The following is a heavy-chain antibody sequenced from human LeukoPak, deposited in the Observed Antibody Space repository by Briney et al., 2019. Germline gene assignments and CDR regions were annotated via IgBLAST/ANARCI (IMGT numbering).Heavy chain of an antibody. CDR1: GGSISSGGYY. D-gene: IGHD6-19*01. Sequence: SETLSLTCTVSGGSISSGGYYWSWIRQHPGKGLEWIGYIYYSGSTYYNPSLKSRVTVSVDTSKNQFSLKLSSVTAADTAVYYCAREEAVAGTVYWGQGTLVTVSS. V-gene: IGHV4-31*03. J-gene: IGHJ4*02. CDR3: AREEAVAGTVY. CDR2: IYYSGST.